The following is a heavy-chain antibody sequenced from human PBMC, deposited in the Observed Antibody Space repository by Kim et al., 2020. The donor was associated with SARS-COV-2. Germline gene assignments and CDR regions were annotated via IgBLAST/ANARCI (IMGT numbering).Heavy chain of an antibody. CDR1: GFTFSSYS. Sequence: GGSLRLSCAASGFTFSSYSMNWVRQAPGKGLEWVSSISSSSSYIYYADSVKGRFTISRDNAKNSLYLQMNSLRAEDTAVYYCAPSGSYYGYYGMDVWGQGTTVTVSS. V-gene: IGHV3-21*01. J-gene: IGHJ6*02. D-gene: IGHD1-26*01. CDR3: APSGSYYGYYGMDV. CDR2: ISSSSSYI.